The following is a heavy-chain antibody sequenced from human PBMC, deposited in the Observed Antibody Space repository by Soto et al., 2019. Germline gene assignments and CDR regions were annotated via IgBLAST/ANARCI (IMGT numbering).Heavy chain of an antibody. D-gene: IGHD1-1*01. Sequence: EVQLVESGGGLVKPGGSLRLSCAASGFTFSNAWMNWVRQAPGKGLEWVGRIKSKTDGGTTDYAAPVKGRFTISRDDSKNTLYLQMNSLKTEDTAVYYCTTDTSPVFYYYGMDVWGQGTTVTVSS. J-gene: IGHJ6*02. V-gene: IGHV3-15*07. CDR1: GFTFSNAW. CDR2: IKSKTDGGTT. CDR3: TTDTSPVFYYYGMDV.